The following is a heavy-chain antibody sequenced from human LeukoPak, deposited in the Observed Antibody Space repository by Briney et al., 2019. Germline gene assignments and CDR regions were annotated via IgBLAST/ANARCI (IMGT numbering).Heavy chain of an antibody. CDR3: ARHVNQGLRPSPFDP. Sequence: GESLKISCKGSGYSFTSYWIGWVRQMPGKGLEWMGIIYPGDSDTRYSPSFQGQVTISADKSISTAYLQWSSLKASDTAMYYSARHVNQGLRPSPFDPWGQGTLVTVSS. J-gene: IGHJ5*02. V-gene: IGHV5-51*01. CDR2: IYPGDSDT. CDR1: GYSFTSYW.